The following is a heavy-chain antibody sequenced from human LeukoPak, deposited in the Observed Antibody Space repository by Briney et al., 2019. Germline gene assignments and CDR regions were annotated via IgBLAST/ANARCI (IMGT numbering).Heavy chain of an antibody. Sequence: ASVKVSCKASGGTFSSYAISWVRQAPGQGLEWMGGIIPIFGTANYAQKFQGRVTITADESTSTAYMELSSLRSEDTAVYYCARVSSHSSQWLVRQHYYDSSGPVKNYGMDVWGQGTTVTVSS. CDR2: IIPIFGTA. CDR3: ARVSSHSSQWLVRQHYYDSSGPVKNYGMDV. D-gene: IGHD3-22*01. V-gene: IGHV1-69*13. CDR1: GGTFSSYA. J-gene: IGHJ6*02.